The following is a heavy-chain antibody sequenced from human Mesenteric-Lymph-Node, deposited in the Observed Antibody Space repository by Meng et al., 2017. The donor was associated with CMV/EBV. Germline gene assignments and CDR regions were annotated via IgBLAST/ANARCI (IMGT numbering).Heavy chain of an antibody. D-gene: IGHD3-22*01. CDR3: ARVSYYYDSSGIDY. Sequence: SGGTFSNHAFSWMRQAPGQGLEWMGRIIPILGIANYAQKFQGRVTITADKSTSTAYMELSSLRSEDTAVYYCARVSYYYDSSGIDYWGQGTLVTVSS. CDR1: GGTFSNHA. J-gene: IGHJ4*02. CDR2: IIPILGIA. V-gene: IGHV1-69*04.